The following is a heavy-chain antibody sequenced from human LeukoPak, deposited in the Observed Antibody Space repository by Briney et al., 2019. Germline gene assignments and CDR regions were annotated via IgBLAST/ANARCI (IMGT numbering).Heavy chain of an antibody. CDR3: ARDGLYYDSSGYYSLTGYFDL. CDR1: GFTFSRFS. D-gene: IGHD3-22*01. CDR2: ISSSSGTI. V-gene: IGHV3-48*04. Sequence: GGSLRLSCAASGFTFSRFSMNWVRQAPGKGLEWVSYISSSSGTIYYADSVKGRFTISRDNAKNSLYLQMNSLRAEDTAVYYCARDGLYYDSSGYYSLTGYFDLWGRGTLVTVSS. J-gene: IGHJ2*01.